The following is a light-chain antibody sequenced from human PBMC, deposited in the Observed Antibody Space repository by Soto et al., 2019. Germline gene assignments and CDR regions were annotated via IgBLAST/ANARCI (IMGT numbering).Light chain of an antibody. CDR1: SSNIGAGYH. V-gene: IGLV1-40*01. CDR2: GNN. CDR3: QSYDRSLSGSVV. Sequence: QSALTQPRSVSGPPGQRVTISCTGSSSNIGAGYHVHWYQQLPGTAPKLLIYGNNNRPSGVPDRFSGSQSGTSASLAITGLQAEEEADYYCQSYDRSLSGSVVFGGGTKLTVL. J-gene: IGLJ2*01.